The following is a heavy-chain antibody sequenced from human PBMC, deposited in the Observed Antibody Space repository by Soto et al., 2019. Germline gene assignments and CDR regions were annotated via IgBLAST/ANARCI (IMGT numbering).Heavy chain of an antibody. CDR2: IYHSGTT. D-gene: IGHD4-17*01. J-gene: IGHJ5*02. CDR1: GGSISSGGYS. V-gene: IGHV4-30-2*01. CDR3: ARDKDYGDYGWFDP. Sequence: SETLSLTCAVSGGSISSGGYSWSWIRQPPGKGLEWIGYIYHSGTTYYNPSLKSRVTISVDRSKNQFSLKLNSVTAADTAVYYCARDKDYGDYGWFDPWGQGTLVTVSS.